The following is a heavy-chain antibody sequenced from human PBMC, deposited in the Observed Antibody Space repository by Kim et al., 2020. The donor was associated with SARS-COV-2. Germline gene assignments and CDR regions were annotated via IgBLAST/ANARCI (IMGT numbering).Heavy chain of an antibody. CDR3: ARGRGGSYYSVDY. Sequence: GGSLRLSCAASGFTFSSYAMHWVRQAPGKELEWVAVISYDGSNKYYADSVKGRFTISRDNSKNTLYRQMNSLRAEDTAVYYCARGRGGSYYSVDYWGQGTLVTVSS. D-gene: IGHD1-26*01. V-gene: IGHV3-30*04. J-gene: IGHJ4*02. CDR2: ISYDGSNK. CDR1: GFTFSSYA.